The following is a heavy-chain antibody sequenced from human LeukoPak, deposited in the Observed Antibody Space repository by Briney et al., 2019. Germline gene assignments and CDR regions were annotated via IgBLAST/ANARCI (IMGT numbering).Heavy chain of an antibody. Sequence: GGSLRLSCAASGFTFPTFWMAWGRQAPGKGLEWGAKIKEDGSEKDYVDSVKVRFTIYKDNAKTSLHLQMNYLGAEDTAVYYCARMQMDTGYRPFDMWGQGTMVAVSS. V-gene: IGHV3-7*01. J-gene: IGHJ3*02. CDR3: ARMQMDTGYRPFDM. CDR2: IKEDGSEK. D-gene: IGHD5-24*01. CDR1: GFTFPTFW.